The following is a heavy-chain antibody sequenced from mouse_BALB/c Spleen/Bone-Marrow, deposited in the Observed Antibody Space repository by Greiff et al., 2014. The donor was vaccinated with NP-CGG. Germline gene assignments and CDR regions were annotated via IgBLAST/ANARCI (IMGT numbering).Heavy chain of an antibody. CDR2: IDPANGNT. Sequence: VQLQQSGAELVKPGASVKLSCTASGFNIKDTYMHWVKQRPEQGLEWIGRIDPANGNTKYDPKFQGKATITADTSSNTAYLQLSSLTSEDTAVYYCATYYRYDRRFAYWGQGTLDTVSA. D-gene: IGHD2-14*01. J-gene: IGHJ3*01. CDR3: ATYYRYDRRFAY. CDR1: GFNIKDTY. V-gene: IGHV14-3*02.